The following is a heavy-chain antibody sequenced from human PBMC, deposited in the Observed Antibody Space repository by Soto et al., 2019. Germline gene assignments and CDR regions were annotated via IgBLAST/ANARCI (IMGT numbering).Heavy chain of an antibody. J-gene: IGHJ5*02. CDR1: GGSVSRTSYY. Sequence: SETLSLTCTVSGGSVSRTSYYWSWIRQPPGKGLEWIGFISYSGSTNYISSLKSRVAISGDTSKSQFSLKLSSVTAADTAVYYCARHLRYCSSTSCYINWFDPWGQGTLVTVSS. CDR3: ARHLRYCSSTSCYINWFDP. CDR2: ISYSGST. V-gene: IGHV4-61*01. D-gene: IGHD2-2*01.